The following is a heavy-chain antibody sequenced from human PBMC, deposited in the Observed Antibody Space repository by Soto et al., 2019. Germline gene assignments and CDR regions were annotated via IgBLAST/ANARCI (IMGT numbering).Heavy chain of an antibody. CDR2: IYPGDSDT. D-gene: IGHD2-2*01. Sequence: GESLKISCKGSGYSFTSYWIGWVRQMPGKGLEWMGIIYPGDSDTRYSPSFQGQVTISADKSISTAYLQWSSLKASDTAMYYCARRYCSSTSCPRGAFDIWGQGTMVTVSS. CDR1: GYSFTSYW. J-gene: IGHJ3*02. CDR3: ARRYCSSTSCPRGAFDI. V-gene: IGHV5-51*01.